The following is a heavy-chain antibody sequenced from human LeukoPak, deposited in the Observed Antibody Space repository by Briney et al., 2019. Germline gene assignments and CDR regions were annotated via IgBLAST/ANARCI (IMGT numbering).Heavy chain of an antibody. CDR2: VHLDGRT. Sequence: SGTLSLTCGVSGGSVTSTNWWTWVRQPPGKGLEWIGEVHLDGRTNYNPSLKSRLTMSVDLSENHISLKLTSVTAANTAVYYCAREGGFYRPLDYSGQGTLVTVSS. J-gene: IGHJ4*02. V-gene: IGHV4-4*02. D-gene: IGHD3-3*01. CDR1: GGSVTSTNW. CDR3: AREGGFYRPLDY.